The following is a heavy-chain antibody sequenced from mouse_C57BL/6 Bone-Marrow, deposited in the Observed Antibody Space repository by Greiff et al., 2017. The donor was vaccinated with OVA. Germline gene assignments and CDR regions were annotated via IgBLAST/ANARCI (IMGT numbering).Heavy chain of an antibody. V-gene: IGHV1-15*01. D-gene: IGHD2-2*01. CDR1: GYTFTDYE. Sequence: QVQLKESGAELVRPGASVTLSCKASGYTFTDYEMHWVKQTPVHGLEWIGAIDPETGGTAYNQKFKGKAILTADESSSTAYMELRSLTSEDSAVYYCRYGYGDYWGQGTSVTVSS. J-gene: IGHJ4*01. CDR2: IDPETGGT. CDR3: RYGYGDY.